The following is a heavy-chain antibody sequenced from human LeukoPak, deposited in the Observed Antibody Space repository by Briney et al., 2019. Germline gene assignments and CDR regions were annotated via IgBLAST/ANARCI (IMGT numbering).Heavy chain of an antibody. Sequence: ASVKVSCKVSGYTLTELSMHWVRHAPGRGLEWMGGFDPEDGETIYAQKFQGRVTMTEDTSTDTAYMELSSLRSEGTAVYYCATDPITLLRGVIIEGFDPWGQGTLVTVSS. CDR3: ATDPITLLRGVIIEGFDP. J-gene: IGHJ5*02. CDR1: GYTLTELS. D-gene: IGHD3-10*01. CDR2: FDPEDGET. V-gene: IGHV1-24*01.